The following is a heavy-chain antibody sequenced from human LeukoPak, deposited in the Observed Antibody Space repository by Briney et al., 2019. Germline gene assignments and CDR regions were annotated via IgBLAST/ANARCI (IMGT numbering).Heavy chain of an antibody. Sequence: PSETLSLICTVSGGSISSGSYYWSWIRQPDGKGLEWIGRIYTSGSTTYTRSLKSRDTISVDPSKNQFPLKVSSVTAADTAVYYCARGETGYCSGGSCYEVSAFDYWGQGILVTVSS. J-gene: IGHJ4*02. CDR1: GGSISSGSYY. D-gene: IGHD2-15*01. CDR3: ARGETGYCSGGSCYEVSAFDY. CDR2: IYTSGST. V-gene: IGHV4-61*02.